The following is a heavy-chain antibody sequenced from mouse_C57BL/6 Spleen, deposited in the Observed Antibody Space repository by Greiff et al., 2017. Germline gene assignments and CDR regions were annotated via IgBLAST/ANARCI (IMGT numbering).Heavy chain of an antibody. Sequence: QVQLQQPGAELVRPGSSVKLSCKASGYTFTSYWMHWVKQRPIQGLEWIGNIDPSDSETHYNQKFKDKATLTVDKSSSTAYMQLSSLTSEDSAVYDCARRGYDYDGGYYAMDYWGQGTSVTVSS. CDR2: IDPSDSET. V-gene: IGHV1-52*01. CDR1: GYTFTSYW. J-gene: IGHJ4*01. CDR3: ARRGYDYDGGYYAMDY. D-gene: IGHD2-4*01.